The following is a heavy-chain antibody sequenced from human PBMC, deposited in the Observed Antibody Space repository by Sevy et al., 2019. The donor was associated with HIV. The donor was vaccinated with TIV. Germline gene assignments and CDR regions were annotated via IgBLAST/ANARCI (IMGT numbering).Heavy chain of an antibody. Sequence: APVKVSCKASGGTFNNYGINWVRQAPGQGLQWMGGILPLSGLVNYAQNLQGRVAITADESTRTVYMELSSLRFEDTAVYYCARDRPCGGDCYFLDSWGRGALVTVSS. J-gene: IGHJ4*02. CDR3: ARDRPCGGDCYFLDS. V-gene: IGHV1-69*13. D-gene: IGHD2-21*01. CDR1: GGTFNNYG. CDR2: ILPLSGLV.